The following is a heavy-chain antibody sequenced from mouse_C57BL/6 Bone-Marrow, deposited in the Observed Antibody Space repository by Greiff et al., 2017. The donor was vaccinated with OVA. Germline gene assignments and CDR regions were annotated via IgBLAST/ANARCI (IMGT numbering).Heavy chain of an antibody. Sequence: QVQLQQPGAELVKPGASVKLSCKASGYTFTSYWMQWVKQRPGQGLEWIGEIDPSDSYTNYNQKFKGKATLTVDTSSSTAYMQLSSLTSEDSAVYYCARWGITTVVAKGFDYWGQGTTLTVSS. J-gene: IGHJ2*01. CDR1: GYTFTSYW. V-gene: IGHV1-50*01. CDR3: ARWGITTVVAKGFDY. CDR2: IDPSDSYT. D-gene: IGHD1-1*01.